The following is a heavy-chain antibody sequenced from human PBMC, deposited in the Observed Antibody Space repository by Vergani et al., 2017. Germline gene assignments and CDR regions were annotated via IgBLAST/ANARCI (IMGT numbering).Heavy chain of an antibody. CDR2: ISWNSGSI. J-gene: IGHJ6*04. V-gene: IGHV3-9*01. CDR1: GFTFDDYA. Sequence: EVQLVESGGGLVQPGRSLRLSCAASGFTFDDYAMHWVRQAPGKGLEWVSGISWNSGSIGYADSVKGRFTISGDNAKNSLYLQMNSLRAEDTALSYCAKDDGRILEWLSFMDVWGKGTTVTVSS. D-gene: IGHD3-3*01. CDR3: AKDDGRILEWLSFMDV.